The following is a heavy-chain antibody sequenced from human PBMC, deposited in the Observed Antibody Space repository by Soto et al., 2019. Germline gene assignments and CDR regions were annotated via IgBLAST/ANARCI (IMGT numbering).Heavy chain of an antibody. CDR3: ARNIVVVPAVRQTYYYYYGMDV. Sequence: ASVKVSCKASGYTFSDYAIHWVRQAPGQRPEWMGWINAGNGNTKYSQKLQGRVTMTTDTSTSTAYMELRSLRSDDTAVYYCARNIVVVPAVRQTYYYYYGMDVWGQGTTVTVSS. CDR1: GYTFSDYA. CDR2: INAGNGNT. J-gene: IGHJ6*02. D-gene: IGHD2-2*01. V-gene: IGHV1-3*01.